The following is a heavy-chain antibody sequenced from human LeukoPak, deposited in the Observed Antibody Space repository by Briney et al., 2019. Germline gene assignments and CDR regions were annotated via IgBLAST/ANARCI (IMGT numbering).Heavy chain of an antibody. CDR2: ISSSGGST. D-gene: IGHD3-10*01. J-gene: IGHJ4*02. CDR3: AKDLVTGSLDY. Sequence: QTGGSLRLSCAASGFTFSSYAMTWVRQAPGKGLEWVSSISSSGGSTYYADSVRGRFTISGDNSKNTLYLQMNSLRAEDTAIYYCAKDLVTGSLDYWGQGTLVTVSS. CDR1: GFTFSSYA. V-gene: IGHV3-23*01.